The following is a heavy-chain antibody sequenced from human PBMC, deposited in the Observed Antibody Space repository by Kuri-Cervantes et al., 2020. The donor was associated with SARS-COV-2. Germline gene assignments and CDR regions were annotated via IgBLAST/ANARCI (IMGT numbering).Heavy chain of an antibody. V-gene: IGHV3-7*04. CDR2: IKEDGRVK. J-gene: IGHJ4*02. CDR1: GFIFSSCW. CDR3: ARGYCPCPNCVDFAY. Sequence: GESLKISCEASGFIFSSCWMAWVRQAPGKGLEWVANIKEDGRVKQYLDPVKGRLAISRDNAKNSLHLQMNNVRVEDTAVYYCARGYCPCPNCVDFAYWGQGALVTVSS. D-gene: IGHD2-15*01.